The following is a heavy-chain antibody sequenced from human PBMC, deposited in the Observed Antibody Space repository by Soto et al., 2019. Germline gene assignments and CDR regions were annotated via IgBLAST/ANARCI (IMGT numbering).Heavy chain of an antibody. J-gene: IGHJ4*02. CDR3: ARSGYRSGWYDY. CDR1: EYTFTSYT. V-gene: IGHV1-3*01. D-gene: IGHD6-19*01. Sequence: QVQLVQGGTEVKKPGASVKVSCKASEYTFTSYTLHWVRQAPGQRLEWMGWINAGNGNTRFSQKFQGRVTITRDTSASTAYLELSSLSSEDTAVYYCARSGYRSGWYDYWGQGTLVTVSS. CDR2: INAGNGNT.